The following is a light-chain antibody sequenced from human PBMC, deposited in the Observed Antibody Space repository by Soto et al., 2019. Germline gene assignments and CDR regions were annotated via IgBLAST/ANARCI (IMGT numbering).Light chain of an antibody. V-gene: IGKV3-15*01. J-gene: IGKJ4*01. CDR2: DIS. Sequence: EIVMTQSPVTLSVSPGERATLSCRASQSVSSRLAWYQQKPGQAPRLLIYDISTRATGSPARFSGSGSETEFTLTISSLQTEVFAVYYCQQYHNWPLTFGGGTKVEIK. CDR3: QQYHNWPLT. CDR1: QSVSSR.